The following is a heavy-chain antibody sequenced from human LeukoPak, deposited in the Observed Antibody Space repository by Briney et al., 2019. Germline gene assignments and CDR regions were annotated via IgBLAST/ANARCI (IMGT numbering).Heavy chain of an antibody. CDR3: ARVVFPPNTYYYGVDV. CDR1: GFIVSSTY. D-gene: IGHD3-10*01. J-gene: IGHJ6*02. CDR2: IYSDGHT. Sequence: GGSLRLSCATSGFIVSSTYMSWVRQAPGKGLEWVSIIYSDGHTYYADSVKGRLTISRDNSKNTLYLQINSLRAEDTAVYYCARVVFPPNTYYYGVDVWAQGTTVTFPS. V-gene: IGHV3-66*01.